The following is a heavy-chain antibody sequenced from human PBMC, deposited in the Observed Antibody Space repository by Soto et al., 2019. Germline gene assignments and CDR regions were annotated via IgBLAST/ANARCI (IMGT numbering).Heavy chain of an antibody. Sequence: QVQLVQSGAEVKKPGSSVKVSCTASGGTFSSQTINWVRQGPGQGLEWMGSIIPIIGVPKYAQSFLSRVTISVDKSTRTAYLELSSLTSEDTAVYFCARPGLHALDADSSAFDIWGQGTMVTVSS. CDR2: IIPIIGVP. D-gene: IGHD1-1*01. V-gene: IGHV1-69*02. CDR1: GGTFSSQT. CDR3: ARPGLHALDADSSAFDI. J-gene: IGHJ3*02.